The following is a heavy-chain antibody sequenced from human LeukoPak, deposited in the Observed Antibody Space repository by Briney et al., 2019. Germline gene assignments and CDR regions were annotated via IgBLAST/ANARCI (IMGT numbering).Heavy chain of an antibody. D-gene: IGHD4/OR15-4a*01. J-gene: IGHJ4*02. CDR2: IRGSGGST. Sequence: GGSLRLSCAASGFTFSNYSMTWVRQTPGKGLEWDSGIRGSGGSTYYADSVKGRFTISRDNSKNTLYLEMNSLRAEDTAVYYCAKDRGANYLFYLDYWGQGTLVTVSS. CDR3: AKDRGANYLFYLDY. CDR1: GFTFSNYS. V-gene: IGHV3-23*01.